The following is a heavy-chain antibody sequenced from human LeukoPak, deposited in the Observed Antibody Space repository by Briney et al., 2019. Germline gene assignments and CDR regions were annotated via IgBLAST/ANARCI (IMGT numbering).Heavy chain of an antibody. CDR2: IYYSGST. V-gene: IGHV4-59*08. D-gene: IGHD4-17*01. CDR1: GGSISSYY. Sequence: SDTLSLTCTASGGSISSYYWSWIRQPPGKGLQWIGYIYYSGSTNYNPSLKSRVTISVDTSKNQFSLRLSSVTAADTAVYYCARLAPGYGDSDTDYWGQGTLVTVSS. J-gene: IGHJ4*02. CDR3: ARLAPGYGDSDTDY.